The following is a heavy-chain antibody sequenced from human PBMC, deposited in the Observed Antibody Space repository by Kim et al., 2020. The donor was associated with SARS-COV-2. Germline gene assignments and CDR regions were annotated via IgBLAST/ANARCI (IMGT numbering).Heavy chain of an antibody. V-gene: IGHV3-21*01. CDR2: SSSSDI. Sequence: SSSSDIYYADSVKGRFTISRDNAENSLYLQMNSLRAEDTAVYYSARDFGYWGQGTLVTVSS. CDR3: ARDFGY. J-gene: IGHJ4*02. D-gene: IGHD3-10*01.